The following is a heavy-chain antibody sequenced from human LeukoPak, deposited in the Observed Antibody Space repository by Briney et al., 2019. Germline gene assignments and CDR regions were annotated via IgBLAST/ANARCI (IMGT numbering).Heavy chain of an antibody. CDR1: GFSFSNYW. CDR2: ISPDGSGT. V-gene: IGHV3-74*01. CDR3: AREYSSSSGRAFDH. Sequence: QPGGSLRLSCAASGFSFSNYWMHWVRQGPGKRLLWVSRISPDGSGTTYADSVKGRFVISRDNAQNTVYLQMSSLRPEDTAVYYCAREYSSSSGRAFDHWGQGTLVTASS. J-gene: IGHJ4*02. D-gene: IGHD6-6*01.